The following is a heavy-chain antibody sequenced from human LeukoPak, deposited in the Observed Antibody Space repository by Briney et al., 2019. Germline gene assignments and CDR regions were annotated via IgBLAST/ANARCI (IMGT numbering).Heavy chain of an antibody. J-gene: IGHJ5*02. CDR3: ARHRGALWFDP. CDR2: IYYSGST. Sequence: SETLSLTCTVSGGSISSYYWSWIRQPAGKGLEWIGYIYYSGSTNYNPSLKSRVTISVDTSKNQFSLKLSSVTAADTAVYYCARHRGALWFDPWGQGTLVTVSS. V-gene: IGHV4-59*08. D-gene: IGHD3-10*01. CDR1: GGSISSYY.